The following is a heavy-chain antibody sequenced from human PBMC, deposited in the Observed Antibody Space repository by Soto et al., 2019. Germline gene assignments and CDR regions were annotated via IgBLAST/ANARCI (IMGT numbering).Heavy chain of an antibody. CDR1: GITFSSYA. D-gene: IGHD6-13*01. CDR3: AKVRSSSYYYYGMDV. CDR2: ISGTGGST. Sequence: GGSLRLSCAASGITFSSYAMTWVRQAPGKGLEWVSAISGTGGSTDYADSVKGRFTISRDNSKNTLYLQVNSLRAEDTALYYCAKVRSSSYYYYGMDVWGQGTTVTVSS. J-gene: IGHJ6*02. V-gene: IGHV3-23*01.